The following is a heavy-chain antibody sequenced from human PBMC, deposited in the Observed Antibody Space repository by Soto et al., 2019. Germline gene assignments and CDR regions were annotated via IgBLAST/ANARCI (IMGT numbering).Heavy chain of an antibody. Sequence: QVQLVQSGAEVKKPGASVKVSCKASGYTFTSYGINWVRQVPGQGLEWMGWISVDNGNTKYAQKFQGRVTMTTDTSTSTAYVELRSLRSDDTAVYYCAIGYGDYFCDYWGQGTGVTVPS. J-gene: IGHJ4*02. CDR3: AIGYGDYFCDY. CDR2: ISVDNGNT. CDR1: GYTFTSYG. V-gene: IGHV1-18*01. D-gene: IGHD4-17*01.